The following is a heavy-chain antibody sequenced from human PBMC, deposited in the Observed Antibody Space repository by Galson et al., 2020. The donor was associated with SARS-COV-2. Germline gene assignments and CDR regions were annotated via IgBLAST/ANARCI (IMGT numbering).Heavy chain of an antibody. V-gene: IGHV1-18*04. CDR2: ISAYNGNT. CDR1: GYTFTSYG. J-gene: IGHJ6*03. Sequence: ASVKVSCKASGYTFTSYGISWVRQAPGQGLEWMGWISAYNGNTNYAQKLQGRVTMTTDTSTSTAYMELRSLRSDDTAVYYCARDLRGDYDIVTGYTYWGANYYYYYMDVWGKGTTVTV. D-gene: IGHD3-9*01. CDR3: ARDLRGDYDIVTGYTYWGANYYYYYMDV.